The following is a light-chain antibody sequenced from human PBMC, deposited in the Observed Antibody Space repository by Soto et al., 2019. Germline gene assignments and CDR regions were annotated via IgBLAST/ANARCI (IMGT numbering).Light chain of an antibody. CDR1: SSNIGAGYD. V-gene: IGLV1-40*01. CDR3: SSYTSSSTRV. J-gene: IGLJ1*01. Sequence: QAVLTQPPSVSGAPGQRVTISCTGSSSNIGAGYDVHWYQQLPGKAPKLMIYDVSNRPSGVSNRFSGSKSGNTASLTISGLQAEDEADYYCSSYTSSSTRVFGTGTQLTVL. CDR2: DVS.